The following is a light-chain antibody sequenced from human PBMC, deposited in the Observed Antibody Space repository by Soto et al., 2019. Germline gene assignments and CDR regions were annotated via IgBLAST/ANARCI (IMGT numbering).Light chain of an antibody. CDR1: GSNIGAGYN. Sequence: QSVLTQPSSVSGDPGQTVTISCTGSGSNIGAGYNVHWYQQLPGTAPKLLIHGNSNRPSGVPDRFSASKSGTSASLAITGLQLEDDGNYYCQSYDNRLRAVFGSGTKLTVL. CDR2: GNS. CDR3: QSYDNRLRAV. V-gene: IGLV1-40*01. J-gene: IGLJ1*01.